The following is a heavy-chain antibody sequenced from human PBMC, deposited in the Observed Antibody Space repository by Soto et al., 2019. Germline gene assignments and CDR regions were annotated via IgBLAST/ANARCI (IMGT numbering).Heavy chain of an antibody. V-gene: IGHV3-48*02. Sequence: EVQLVESGGGLVQPGGSLRLSCAASGFTFSSYSMNWVRQAPGKGLEWVSYISSSSSTIYYAESVKGRFTTSRDNAKNALNHQRNSLRNEDTPAYYCAITLLPRDDWSPGLLDTVST. CDR3: AITLLPRDD. CDR2: ISSSSSTI. J-gene: IGHJ4*02. D-gene: IGHD2-15*01. CDR1: GFTFSSYS.